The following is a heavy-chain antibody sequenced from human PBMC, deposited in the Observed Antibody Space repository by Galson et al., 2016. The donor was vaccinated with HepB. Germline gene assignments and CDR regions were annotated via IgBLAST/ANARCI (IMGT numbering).Heavy chain of an antibody. CDR3: ASGHSGKYSTYYFDY. Sequence: SVKVSCKASGGTFNDFAVSWVRQAPGQGLEWMGGIIPLFSTPNYAQHFQDRVTITADKSTSTAYMELNSLRSEDTAVYYCASGHSGKYSTYYFDYWGQGTLVTVSS. CDR1: GGTFNDFA. V-gene: IGHV1-69*06. CDR2: IIPLFSTP. D-gene: IGHD1-26*01. J-gene: IGHJ4*02.